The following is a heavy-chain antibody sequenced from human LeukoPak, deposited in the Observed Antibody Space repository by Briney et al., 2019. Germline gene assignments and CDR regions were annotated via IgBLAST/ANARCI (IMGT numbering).Heavy chain of an antibody. CDR3: ARGVYYDFWSGYYYNYYYYMDV. D-gene: IGHD3-3*01. CDR2: ISYSGTT. CDR1: SASITSSPYF. V-gene: IGHV4-39*07. Sequence: SETLSLTCTVSSASITSSPYFWGWIRQSPGKGLEGIGSISYSGTTNYNPSLKSRVTISVDTSKNQFSLKLSSVTAADTAVYYCARGVYYDFWSGYYYNYYYYMDVWGKGTTVTVSS. J-gene: IGHJ6*03.